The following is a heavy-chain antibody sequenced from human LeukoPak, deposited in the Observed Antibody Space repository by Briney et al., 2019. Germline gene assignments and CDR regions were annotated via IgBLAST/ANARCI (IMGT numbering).Heavy chain of an antibody. CDR2: IYSDGST. D-gene: IGHD3-10*01. J-gene: IGHJ4*02. CDR3: AREKGRGVISPYYDC. V-gene: IGHV3-53*01. CDR1: GLTVRNNY. Sequence: GGSLRLSCAASGLTVRNNYMNWVRQSPGKGLEWVSVIYSDGSTYYEDSVKGRFTISRDTSKNTLSLQMSSLRVEDTAVYFCAREKGRGVISPYYDCWGQGTLVTVSS.